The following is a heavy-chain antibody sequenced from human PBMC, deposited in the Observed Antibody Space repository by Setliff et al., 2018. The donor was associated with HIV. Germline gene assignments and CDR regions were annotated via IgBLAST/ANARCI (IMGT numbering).Heavy chain of an antibody. J-gene: IGHJ4*02. D-gene: IGHD1-1*01. Sequence: SLTCTVSGGSISGHYWSWIRQPPGKGLEWIGYIYPSASTHYNPSLKSRVTISLDTSKNQFSLKLSSVTAADMAVYYCGRAPPSSNWASFDYRGQGTLVTVSS. CDR3: GRAPPSSNWASFDY. V-gene: IGHV4-59*11. CDR2: IYPSAST. CDR1: GGSISGHY.